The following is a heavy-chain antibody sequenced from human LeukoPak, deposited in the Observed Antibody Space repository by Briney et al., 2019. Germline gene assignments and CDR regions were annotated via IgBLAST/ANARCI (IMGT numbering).Heavy chain of an antibody. D-gene: IGHD1-26*01. CDR3: AREPEPELQKDAFDI. J-gene: IGHJ3*02. CDR1: GGSISSSNW. Sequence: PSETLSLTCAVSGGSISSSNWWSWVRQPPGKGLEWIGEIYHSGSTNYNPSLKSRVTISVDKSKNQFSLKLSSVTAADTAVYYCAREPEPELQKDAFDIWGQGTMVTVSS. V-gene: IGHV4-4*02. CDR2: IYHSGST.